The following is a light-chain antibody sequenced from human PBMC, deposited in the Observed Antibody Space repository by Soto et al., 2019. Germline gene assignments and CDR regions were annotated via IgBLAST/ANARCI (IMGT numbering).Light chain of an antibody. CDR3: QQSSKWPRT. CDR2: GAS. J-gene: IGKJ1*01. Sequence: EIVLTQSPATLSLSPGERATLSCRASQSVSTNLAWYQQKPGQAPRLLIHGASTRAAGIPPRFSGSGSGTEFTLTISSLQSEDFAVYYCQQSSKWPRTFGQGTKVDIK. CDR1: QSVSTN. V-gene: IGKV3-15*01.